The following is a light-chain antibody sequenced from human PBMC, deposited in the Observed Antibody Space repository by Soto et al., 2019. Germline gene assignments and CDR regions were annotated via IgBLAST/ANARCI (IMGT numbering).Light chain of an antibody. Sequence: QSALTQPASVSGSPGQSITISCTGTSSDIGSYNYVSWYQQHPGKAPKLIIYDVSNRPSGVSDRFSGSKSGNTASLTISGLQAEDEADYYCTSYIITGTHVFGIGTKLTVL. V-gene: IGLV2-14*03. CDR3: TSYIITGTHV. J-gene: IGLJ1*01. CDR1: SSDIGSYNY. CDR2: DVS.